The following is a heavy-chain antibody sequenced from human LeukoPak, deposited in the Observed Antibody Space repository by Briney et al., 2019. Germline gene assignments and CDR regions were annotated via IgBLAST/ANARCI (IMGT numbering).Heavy chain of an antibody. CDR1: GGSISSYY. J-gene: IGHJ6*03. Sequence: PSETLSLTCTVSGGSISSYYWSWIRQPPGKGLEWIGYIYYSGSTNYNPSLKSRVTISVDTSKNQFSLKLSSVTAADTAVYYCARVVPAAMAESYYYYYMDVWGKGTTVTISS. V-gene: IGHV4-59*01. CDR3: ARVVPAAMAESYYYYYMDV. CDR2: IYYSGST. D-gene: IGHD2-2*01.